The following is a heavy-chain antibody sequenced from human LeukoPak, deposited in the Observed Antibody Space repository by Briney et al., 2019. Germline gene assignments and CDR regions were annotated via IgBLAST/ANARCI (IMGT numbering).Heavy chain of an antibody. CDR3: VRGQEVIYTPSFDY. J-gene: IGHJ4*02. V-gene: IGHV3-64*03. CDR2: IGTNGIRT. D-gene: IGHD3-16*01. CDR1: GFTFSINA. Sequence: VRPGGALRLSCSASGFTFSINAMRWVRQAPGQGLEYVSSIGTNGIRTYYADSVQDRFTISRDNSKNTLYLQMSSLRPEDTAVYYCVRGQEVIYTPSFDYWGRGAVVTVSS.